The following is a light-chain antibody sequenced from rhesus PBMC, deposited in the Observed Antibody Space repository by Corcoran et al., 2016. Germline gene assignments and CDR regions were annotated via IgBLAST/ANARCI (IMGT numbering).Light chain of an antibody. J-gene: IGKJ4*01. CDR2: DAS. CDR1: QSVNSN. V-gene: IGKV3-35*01. Sequence: EIVMTQSPATLSLSPGERGTLSCRASQSVNSNFAWYQQKPGHAPRLLIDDASNKATGTPARFSGSGAGTYFTLTISRLEPEDVGDYYCQQESIWPLTFGGGTKVEIK. CDR3: QQESIWPLT.